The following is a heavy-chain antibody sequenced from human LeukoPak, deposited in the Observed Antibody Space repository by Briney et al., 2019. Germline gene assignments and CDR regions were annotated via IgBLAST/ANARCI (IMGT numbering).Heavy chain of an antibody. D-gene: IGHD6-19*01. CDR3: ARDGRGWYRNLEY. CDR2: ISSLGDNI. Sequence: GGSLRLSCAASGFTFSSYRVIWVRQAPGKGLEWLSYISSLGDNIYYADSVKGRFTISRDNAKNSLSLQMNSLRVEDTAVYYCARDGRGWYRNLEYWGQGTLVTVSS. J-gene: IGHJ4*02. CDR1: GFTFSSYR. V-gene: IGHV3-48*03.